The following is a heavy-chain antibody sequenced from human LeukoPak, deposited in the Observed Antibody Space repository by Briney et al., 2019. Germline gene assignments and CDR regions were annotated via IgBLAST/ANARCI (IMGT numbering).Heavy chain of an antibody. Sequence: GRSLRLSRAASGFTFSSYAMHWVRQAPGKGLEWVAVISYDGSNKYYADSVKGRFTISRDNAKYSLYLQMNSLRAEDTAVYYCVRGSYGAYDFWGQGSLVSVS. D-gene: IGHD4-17*01. CDR3: VRGSYGAYDF. J-gene: IGHJ4*02. CDR1: GFTFSSYA. V-gene: IGHV3-30-3*01. CDR2: ISYDGSNK.